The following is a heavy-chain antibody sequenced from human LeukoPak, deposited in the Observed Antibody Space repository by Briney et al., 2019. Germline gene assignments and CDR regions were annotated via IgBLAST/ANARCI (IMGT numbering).Heavy chain of an antibody. V-gene: IGHV3-21*04. CDR3: ARGAGPDYYYYYMDV. D-gene: IGHD1-26*01. Sequence: GGSLRLSCAASGFTFSSYSMNWVRQAPGKGLEWVSSISSSSSYIYYADSVKGRFTISRDNSKNTLYLQMNSLRAEDTAVYYCARGAGPDYYYYYMDVWGKGTTVTISS. CDR1: GFTFSSYS. J-gene: IGHJ6*03. CDR2: ISSSSSYI.